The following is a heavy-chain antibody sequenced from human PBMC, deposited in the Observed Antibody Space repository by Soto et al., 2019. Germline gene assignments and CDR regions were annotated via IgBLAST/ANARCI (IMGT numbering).Heavy chain of an antibody. Sequence: GGSLRLSCAASGFTFSNYGMSWVRQAPGKGLEWVSTISAVGGSTYYADSVKGRFTISRDSSKNTLSLQMNSPRAEDTAVYYCAKLRGRYYHYALDVWGQGTTVTVSS. CDR1: GFTFSNYG. V-gene: IGHV3-23*01. J-gene: IGHJ6*02. CDR2: ISAVGGST. CDR3: AKLRGRYYHYALDV. D-gene: IGHD3-10*01.